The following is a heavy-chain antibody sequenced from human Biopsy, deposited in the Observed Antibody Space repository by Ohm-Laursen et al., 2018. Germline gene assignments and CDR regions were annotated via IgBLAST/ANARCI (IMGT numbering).Heavy chain of an antibody. CDR2: IKQDGSED. Sequence: SLRLSCAASGFTFSSSWMTWVRQAPGKGLEWVAMIKQDGSEDYYVDSVKGRFTISRDNAQKSLDPQLNSLRAEDTAVYYCVRGRSMDVWGQGTTVTASS. V-gene: IGHV3-7*01. J-gene: IGHJ6*02. CDR1: GFTFSSSW. CDR3: VRGRSMDV.